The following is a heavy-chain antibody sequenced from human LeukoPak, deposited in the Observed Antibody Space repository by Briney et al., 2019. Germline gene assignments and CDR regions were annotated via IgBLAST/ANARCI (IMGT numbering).Heavy chain of an antibody. Sequence: SETLSLTCTVSGGSVSSGTYFLNWIRQAPGKGLEWIGYIDYNGRTNYNPSLKSRVTISVGTSKNQFPLKVSSVTATDTAVYYCARGSGWLTDHWGQGTLVTVSS. J-gene: IGHJ4*02. CDR1: GGSVSSGTYF. CDR3: ARGSGWLTDH. V-gene: IGHV4-61*01. CDR2: IDYNGRT. D-gene: IGHD6-19*01.